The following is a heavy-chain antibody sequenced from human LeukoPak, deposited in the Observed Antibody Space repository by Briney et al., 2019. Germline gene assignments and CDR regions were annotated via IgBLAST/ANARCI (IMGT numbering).Heavy chain of an antibody. CDR3: ARDRAAADLDY. Sequence: PGGSLRLSCAASGFSFSSHNMNWVRQAPGKGLEWVAVIWYDGSNKFYADSVKGRFTISRDNSKNTLYLQMNSLRAEDTAVYYCARDRAAADLDYWGQGTRVTVSS. V-gene: IGHV3-33*08. CDR1: GFSFSSHN. J-gene: IGHJ4*02. CDR2: IWYDGSNK. D-gene: IGHD6-13*01.